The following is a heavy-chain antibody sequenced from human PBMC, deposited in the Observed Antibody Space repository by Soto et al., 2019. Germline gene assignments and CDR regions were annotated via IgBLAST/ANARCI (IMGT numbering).Heavy chain of an antibody. CDR1: GFTFSIYG. J-gene: IGHJ4*02. D-gene: IGHD2-2*02. V-gene: IGHV3-30*18. CDR3: AKDVESVVIPAGTPGHFDY. Sequence: PGGSLSISCAASGFTFSIYGMHWVRQAPGKGLEWVALISYDGTYIHYADSVKGRFTISRDNSKNTLWLQMNSLRADDTALYYCAKDVESVVIPAGTPGHFDYWGQGSLVTVSS. CDR2: ISYDGTYI.